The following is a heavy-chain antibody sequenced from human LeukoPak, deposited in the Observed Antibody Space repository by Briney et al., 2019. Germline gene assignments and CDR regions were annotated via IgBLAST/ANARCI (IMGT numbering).Heavy chain of an antibody. V-gene: IGHV1-69*06. CDR2: IIPIFGTA. J-gene: IGHJ6*04. CDR3: ARVRDTMVRGVIHYYYYGMDV. Sequence: SVKVSCKASGGTFSSYAISWGRQAPGQGLEWMGGIIPIFGTANYAQKFQGRVTITADKSTSTAYMELSSLRSEDTAVYYCARVRDTMVRGVIHYYYYGMDVWGKGTTVTVSS. CDR1: GGTFSSYA. D-gene: IGHD3-10*01.